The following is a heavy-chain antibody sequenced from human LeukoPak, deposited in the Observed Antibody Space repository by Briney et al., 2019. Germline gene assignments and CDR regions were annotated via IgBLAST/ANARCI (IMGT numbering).Heavy chain of an antibody. V-gene: IGHV3-23*01. CDR2: ISGSAIST. Sequence: GGSLRLSCAASGFTFSSYGMSWVRQAPGKGLEWVSGISGSAISTYYGDSVKGRFTISRDNSKNRLYLQMNSLRAEDTAVYYCAKADFSFYYMDVWGKGTTVTVSS. CDR1: GFTFSSYG. CDR3: AKADFSFYYMDV. J-gene: IGHJ6*03.